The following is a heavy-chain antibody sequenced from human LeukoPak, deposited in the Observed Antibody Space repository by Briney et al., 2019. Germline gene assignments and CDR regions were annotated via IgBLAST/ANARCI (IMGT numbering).Heavy chain of an antibody. CDR1: GYTLTELS. V-gene: IGHV1-24*01. CDR3: ARLRGASGVYGMDV. J-gene: IGHJ6*02. CDR2: FDPEDGET. D-gene: IGHD2-8*01. Sequence: GASVKLSCKVSGYTLTELSRHRVRQAPGKGLEWMGGFDPEDGETIYAQKFQGRVTMTEDTSTDTAYMELNSLRSEDTAVYYCARLRGASGVYGMDVWGQGTTVTVSS.